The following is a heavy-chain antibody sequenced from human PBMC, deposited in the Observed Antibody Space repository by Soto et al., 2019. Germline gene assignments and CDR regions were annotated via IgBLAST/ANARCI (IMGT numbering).Heavy chain of an antibody. CDR3: AKDHDEDFGYDLDYFNS. CDR1: GFSFDDFA. V-gene: IGHV3-9*01. D-gene: IGHD3-3*01. J-gene: IGHJ4*02. CDR2: ISWEGGSI. Sequence: GGSLRVWCAGSGFSFDDFAMHWVRQAPGKGLEWVSGISWEGGSIGYADSVKGRFIISRDNAKNSLFLQMNSLTAEDTALYYCAKDHDEDFGYDLDYFNSWGQRTQVTVSS.